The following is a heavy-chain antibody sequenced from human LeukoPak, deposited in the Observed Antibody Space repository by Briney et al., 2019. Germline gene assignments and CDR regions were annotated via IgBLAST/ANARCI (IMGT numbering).Heavy chain of an antibody. J-gene: IGHJ4*02. D-gene: IGHD3-3*01. CDR2: FYYSGTT. CDR1: GGSIRGSRYY. Sequence: PSETLSLTCTVSGGSIRGSRYYLGWIRQPPGKGLEWIGGFYYSGTTYYNPSLESRVTISVDTSKNQFSLKLSSVTAADTAVYYCAFWSGYYSGSGEYNWGQGTLVTVSS. V-gene: IGHV4-39*07. CDR3: AFWSGYYSGSGEYN.